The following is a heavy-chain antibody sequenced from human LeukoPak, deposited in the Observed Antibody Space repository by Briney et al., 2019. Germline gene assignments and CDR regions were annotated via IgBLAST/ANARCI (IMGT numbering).Heavy chain of an antibody. D-gene: IGHD3-22*01. CDR3: TRTYYYDNIDYFDS. V-gene: IGHV3-74*01. J-gene: IGHJ4*02. Sequence: GGSLRLSCAASGFTFRTYWMHWVRQAPGKGLMWVSRIKSDGSSTIYADSVKGRFTISRDNGKNTLYLQMNSLRAEHTAVYYCTRTYYYDNIDYFDSWGQGALVTVSS. CDR2: IKSDGSST. CDR1: GFTFRTYW.